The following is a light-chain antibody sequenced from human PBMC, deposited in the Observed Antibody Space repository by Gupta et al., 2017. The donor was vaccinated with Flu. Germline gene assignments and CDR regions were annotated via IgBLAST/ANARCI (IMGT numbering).Light chain of an antibody. CDR1: SSDVGGYNY. CDR2: EVS. Sequence: QSALPQPASVSGSPGQSITISCTGTSSDVGGYNYVSWYQQHPGKAPKLMIYEVSKRPSGVSNRFSGSKSGNTDSLTISGLQAEDEAYYYCSSYTSSSTWVFGGGTKLTVL. CDR3: SSYTSSSTWV. J-gene: IGLJ3*02. V-gene: IGLV2-14*01.